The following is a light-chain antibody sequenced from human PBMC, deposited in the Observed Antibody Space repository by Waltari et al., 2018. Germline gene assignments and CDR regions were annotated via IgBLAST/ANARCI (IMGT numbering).Light chain of an antibody. CDR3: QSYDTRLSASVI. CDR1: SSNIGAGSD. V-gene: IGLV1-40*01. J-gene: IGLJ2*01. CDR2: AST. Sequence: QSVLTQPPSVSGAPGQTVTIPCIGGSSNIGAGSDVHWYQQRPQTAPTLLIYASTSRPSGISARFSGSKSGTSASLVITGLQIEDEAVYYCQSYDTRLSASVIFGGGTELTVL.